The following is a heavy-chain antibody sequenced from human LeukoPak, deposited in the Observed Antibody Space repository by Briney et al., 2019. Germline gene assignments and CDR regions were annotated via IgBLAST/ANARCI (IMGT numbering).Heavy chain of an antibody. CDR2: ISSNGGST. D-gene: IGHD4-17*01. CDR3: VKGYGEYPVGAFDI. V-gene: IGHV3-64D*06. Sequence: PGGALRLSCSASGFTFSSYAMHWVRQAPGKGLEYVSAISSNGGSTYYADSVKGRFTISRDNSKNTLYLQMSSLRAEDTAVYSCVKGYGEYPVGAFDIWGQGTMVTVSS. CDR1: GFTFSSYA. J-gene: IGHJ3*02.